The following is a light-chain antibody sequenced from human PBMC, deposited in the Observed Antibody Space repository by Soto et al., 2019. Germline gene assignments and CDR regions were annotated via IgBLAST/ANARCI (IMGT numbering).Light chain of an antibody. CDR3: CSFAGSHNLA. Sequence: QSVLTQPASVSGSPGQSITISCTGTSSDVGTYILVSWYQQHPGNAPQLMIYEVNKRPSGVSDRFSGSKSGNTASLTISGLLVEDGPDFFSCSFAGSHNLAFGNGPK. V-gene: IGLV2-23*02. J-gene: IGLJ1*01. CDR2: EVN. CDR1: SSDVGTYIL.